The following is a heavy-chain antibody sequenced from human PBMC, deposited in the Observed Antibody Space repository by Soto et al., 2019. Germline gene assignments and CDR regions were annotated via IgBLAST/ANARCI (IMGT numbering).Heavy chain of an antibody. CDR2: INPSGGST. J-gene: IGHJ4*02. CDR1: GYTFTSYY. Sequence: QVQLVQSGAEVKKPGASVKVSCKASGYTFTSYYMHWVRQAPGQGLEWMGIINPSGGSTSYAQKLQGRVTMTRDTSTSTVYMELRSLRSEDTAVYYCARVSSWSCFDYWGQGTLVTVSS. D-gene: IGHD6-13*01. CDR3: ARVSSWSCFDY. V-gene: IGHV1-46*01.